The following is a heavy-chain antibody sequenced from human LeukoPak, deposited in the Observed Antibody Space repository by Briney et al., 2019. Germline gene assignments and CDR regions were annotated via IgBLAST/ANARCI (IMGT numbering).Heavy chain of an antibody. V-gene: IGHV5-51*01. CDR1: GYSFTSYW. J-gene: IGHJ4*02. Sequence: GESLKISCKGSGYSFTSYWICWVRQMPGKGLEWMGIIYPGDSDTRYSPSFQGQVTISADKSVTTAYLQWSSLKASDPAMYYCARLLLPSTPDSAFDYWGQGTLVTVSS. D-gene: IGHD2-15*01. CDR3: ARLLLPSTPDSAFDY. CDR2: IYPGDSDT.